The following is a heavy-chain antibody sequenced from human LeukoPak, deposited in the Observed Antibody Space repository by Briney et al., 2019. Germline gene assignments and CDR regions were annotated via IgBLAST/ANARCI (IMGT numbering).Heavy chain of an antibody. CDR2: ISWNSGSI. J-gene: IGHJ4*02. CDR3: AKGAARLSLFTSFDY. Sequence: GGSLRLSCAASGFTFDDYAMHWVRQAPGKGLEWVSGISWNSGSIGYADSAKGRFTISRDNAKNSLYLQMNSLRPEDMALYYCAKGAARLSLFTSFDYRGQGTLVTVSS. CDR1: GFTFDDYA. D-gene: IGHD3-16*01. V-gene: IGHV3-9*03.